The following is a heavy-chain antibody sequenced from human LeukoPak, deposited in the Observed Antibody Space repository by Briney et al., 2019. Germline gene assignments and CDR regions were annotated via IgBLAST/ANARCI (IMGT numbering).Heavy chain of an antibody. Sequence: ASVKVSCKASGYTFTAYYIHWVRRAPGQGLEWMGWINPNTGEASSAQNFQGRVTMTRDTSISTAYMELTRVRSDDTAVYYCARGHYNDYWGQGTLVTVSS. J-gene: IGHJ4*02. CDR1: GYTFTAYY. CDR3: ARGHYNDY. CDR2: INPNTGEA. D-gene: IGHD3-10*01. V-gene: IGHV1-2*02.